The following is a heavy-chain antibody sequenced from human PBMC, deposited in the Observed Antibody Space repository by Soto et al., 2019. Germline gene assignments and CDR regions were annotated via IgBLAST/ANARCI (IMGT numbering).Heavy chain of an antibody. D-gene: IGHD3-3*01. CDR2: ISQDGSNK. CDR1: GFTFSIYG. V-gene: IGHV3-30*03. Sequence: QVQLVESGGGVVQPGRSLRLSCAASGFTFSIYGIHWVRQAPGKGLEWVAVISQDGSNKYYADSVKGRFTISRDNSKNTLYLQMSSIRGEDTALYYCARDYDFWSGSAYYGMDVWGQGTTVTVSS. J-gene: IGHJ6*02. CDR3: ARDYDFWSGSAYYGMDV.